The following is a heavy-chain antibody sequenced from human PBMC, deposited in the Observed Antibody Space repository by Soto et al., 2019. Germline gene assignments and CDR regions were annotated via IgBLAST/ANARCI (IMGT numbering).Heavy chain of an antibody. V-gene: IGHV4-61*01. CDR3: ARGATVTQYDY. Sequence: SETLSLTYTVSGVSVSSGSFYWAWIRQPPGKGLEWIGFGSYSGTTNYKPSLKSRVTISVDTSRSQISLKVSSLTAADTAVYYCARGATVTQYDYWGQGTLVTVSS. CDR2: GSYSGTT. D-gene: IGHD4-17*01. J-gene: IGHJ4*02. CDR1: GVSVSSGSFY.